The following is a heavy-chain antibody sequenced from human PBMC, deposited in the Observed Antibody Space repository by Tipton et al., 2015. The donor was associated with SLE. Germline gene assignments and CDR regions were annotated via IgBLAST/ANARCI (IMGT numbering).Heavy chain of an antibody. D-gene: IGHD6-13*01. V-gene: IGHV4-34*01. CDR1: GGSFSGYY. Sequence: TLSLTCAVYGGSFSGYYWSWIRQPPGKGLERIAEINHSGSTNYNPSLKSRVTISVDTSKNQFSLMLTSVAAADTAMYYCARRGAYSSSEYVAFYYYMDVWGKGTPLTVSS. CDR2: INHSGST. CDR3: ARRGAYSSSEYVAFYYYMDV. J-gene: IGHJ6*03.